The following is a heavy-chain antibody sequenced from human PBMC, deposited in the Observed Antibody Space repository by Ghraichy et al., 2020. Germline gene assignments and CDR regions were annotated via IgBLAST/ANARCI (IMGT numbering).Heavy chain of an antibody. CDR3: ARYWYSSGWYDFDY. Sequence: GSLRLSCTVSGGSVSSGSYYWSWIRQPPGKGLEWIGYIYYSGGTNYNPSLKSRVTISVDTSKNQFSLKLSSVTAADTAVYYCARYWYSSGWYDFDYWGQGTLVTVSS. J-gene: IGHJ4*02. CDR1: GGSVSSGSYY. CDR2: IYYSGGT. V-gene: IGHV4-61*01. D-gene: IGHD6-19*01.